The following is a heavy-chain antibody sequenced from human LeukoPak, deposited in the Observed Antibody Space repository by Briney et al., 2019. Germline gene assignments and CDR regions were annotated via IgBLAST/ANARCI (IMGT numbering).Heavy chain of an antibody. CDR1: GFTFSSYA. D-gene: IGHD3-16*02. Sequence: PGGSLRLSYAASGFTFSSYAMSWVRQAPGKGLEWVSAISGSGGSTYYADSVKGRFTISRDNSKNTLYLQMNSLRAEDTAVYYCAKGDDYVWGSYRYSLDYWGQGTLVTVSS. CDR2: ISGSGGST. CDR3: AKGDDYVWGSYRYSLDY. J-gene: IGHJ4*02. V-gene: IGHV3-23*01.